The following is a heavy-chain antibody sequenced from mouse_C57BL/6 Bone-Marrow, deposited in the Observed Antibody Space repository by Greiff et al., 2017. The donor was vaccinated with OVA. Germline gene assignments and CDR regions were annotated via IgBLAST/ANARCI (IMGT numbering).Heavy chain of an antibody. CDR3: AREGEDYGWYFDV. D-gene: IGHD1-1*01. CDR1: GYTFTSYW. V-gene: IGHV1-50*01. Sequence: QVQLQQPGAELVKPGASVKLSCKASGYTFTSYWMQWVKQRPGQGLEWIGEIDPSDSYTNYNQKFKGKATLTVDTSSSTAYMQLSSLTSEDSAVYYCAREGEDYGWYFDVWGTGTTVTVSS. CDR2: IDPSDSYT. J-gene: IGHJ1*03.